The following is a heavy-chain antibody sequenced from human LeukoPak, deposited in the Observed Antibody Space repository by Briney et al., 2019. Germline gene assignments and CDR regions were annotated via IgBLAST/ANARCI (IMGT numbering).Heavy chain of an antibody. CDR3: AKTSKYSTTWYDY. J-gene: IGHJ4*02. V-gene: IGHV3-23*01. CDR2: ISGDGGST. D-gene: IGHD6-13*01. CDR1: GFTFSNYA. Sequence: PGGSLRLSCAASGFTFSNYAMSWVRQAPGKGLEWVSGISGDGGSTYYADSVKGRFTISRGSSENALYLQMNSLRAEDTAVCYCAKTSKYSTTWYDYWGQGTLVTVSS.